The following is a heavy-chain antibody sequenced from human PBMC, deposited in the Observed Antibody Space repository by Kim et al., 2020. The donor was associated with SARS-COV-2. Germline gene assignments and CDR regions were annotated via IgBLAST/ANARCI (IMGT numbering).Heavy chain of an antibody. CDR3: ARGTVNWNDGYYFDY. V-gene: IGHV1-3*01. J-gene: IGHJ4*02. D-gene: IGHD1-1*01. Sequence: QKFQGRVTITRDTSASTAYMELSSLRSEDTAVYYCARGTVNWNDGYYFDYWGQGTLVTVSS.